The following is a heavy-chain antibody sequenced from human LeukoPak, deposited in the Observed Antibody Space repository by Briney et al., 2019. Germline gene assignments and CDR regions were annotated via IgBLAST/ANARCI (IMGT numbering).Heavy chain of an antibody. CDR2: IYYSGST. CDR3: ARGPFRGFDY. Sequence: PSETLSLTCTVSGGSISSYYWSWIRQPPGKGLEWIGYIYYSGSTNYNLSLKSRVTISVDTSKNQFSLKLSSVTAADTAVYYCARGPFRGFDYWGQGTLVTVSS. D-gene: IGHD3-10*01. J-gene: IGHJ4*02. CDR1: GGSISSYY. V-gene: IGHV4-59*01.